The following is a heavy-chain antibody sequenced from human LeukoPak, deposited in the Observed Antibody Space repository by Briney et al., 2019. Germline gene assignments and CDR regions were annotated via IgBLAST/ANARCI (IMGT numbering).Heavy chain of an antibody. Sequence: SETLSLTCAVYGGSFSGYYWSWIRQPPGKGLEWIGEINHSGSTNYNPSLKSRVTISVDTSKNQFSLKLSSVTAADTAVYYCARFGLFYYFDYWGRGTLVTVSS. J-gene: IGHJ4*02. CDR1: GGSFSGYY. D-gene: IGHD3-3*01. CDR3: ARFGLFYYFDY. V-gene: IGHV4-34*01. CDR2: INHSGST.